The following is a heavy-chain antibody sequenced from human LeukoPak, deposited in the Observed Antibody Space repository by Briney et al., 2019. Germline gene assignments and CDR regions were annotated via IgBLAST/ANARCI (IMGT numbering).Heavy chain of an antibody. V-gene: IGHV4-34*01. CDR3: ARWSTYYYDSSGYLNWFDP. D-gene: IGHD3-22*01. J-gene: IGHJ5*02. CDR2: INHSGST. Sequence: SETLSLTCAVYGGSSSGYYWSWIRQPPGKGLEWIGEINHSGSTNYNPSLKSRVTISVDTSKNQFSRKLSSVTAADTAVYYCARWSTYYYDSSGYLNWFDPWGQGTLVTVSS. CDR1: GGSSSGYY.